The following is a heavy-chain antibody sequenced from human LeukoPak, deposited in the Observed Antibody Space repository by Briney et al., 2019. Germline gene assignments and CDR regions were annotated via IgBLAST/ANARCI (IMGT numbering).Heavy chain of an antibody. CDR3: ARHALSDILTGYSDY. Sequence: GGSLRLSCSASGFTFSSYSMSWVRQGPGKVLKRVSSINSSGTYKYYAGSVKGRLTISIDNAKKSLYLQMDSLRADDTAMSFCARHALSDILTGYSDYWGQGTLVTVSS. D-gene: IGHD3-9*01. V-gene: IGHV3-21*01. CDR2: INSSGTYK. J-gene: IGHJ4*02. CDR1: GFTFSSYS.